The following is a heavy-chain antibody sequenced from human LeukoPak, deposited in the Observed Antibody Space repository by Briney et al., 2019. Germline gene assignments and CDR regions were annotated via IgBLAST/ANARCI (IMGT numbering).Heavy chain of an antibody. V-gene: IGHV1-8*01. CDR3: ARGFPYYDFWSGYSESKNWFDP. J-gene: IGHJ5*02. CDR2: MNPNSGNT. CDR1: GYTFTSYD. D-gene: IGHD3-3*01. Sequence: ASVKVSCKASGYTFTSYDINWVRQATGQGLEWMGWMNPNSGNTGYAQKFQGRVTMTRNTSISTAYMELSSPRSEDTAVYYCARGFPYYDFWSGYSESKNWFDPWGQGTLVTVSS.